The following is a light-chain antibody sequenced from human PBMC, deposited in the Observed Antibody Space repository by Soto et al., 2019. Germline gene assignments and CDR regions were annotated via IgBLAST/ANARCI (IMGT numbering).Light chain of an antibody. J-gene: IGLJ1*01. V-gene: IGLV2-11*01. CDR3: CSYAGSYSYV. CDR2: DVT. CDR1: SNDVGGYNF. Sequence: QWSPTQTRSVSGSPGQSFTISCTGTSNDVGGYNFVSWYQQHPGKAPKLMIYDVTKRPSGVPDRFSGSKSGNTASLTISGLQDEDEADYYCCSYAGSYSYVFGTGTKVTVL.